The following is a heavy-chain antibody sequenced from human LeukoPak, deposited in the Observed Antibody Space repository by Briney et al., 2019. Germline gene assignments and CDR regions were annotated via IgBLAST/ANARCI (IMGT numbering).Heavy chain of an antibody. CDR2: IYTSGST. V-gene: IGHV4-4*07. Sequence: SEALSLTCTVSGGSISSYYWSWIRQPAGKGLEWIGRIYTSGSTNYNPSLKSRVTMSVDTSKNQFSLKLSSVTAADTAVYYCARDITMGATTGGFFDYWGQGTLVTVSS. D-gene: IGHD1-26*01. J-gene: IGHJ4*02. CDR1: GGSISSYY. CDR3: ARDITMGATTGGFFDY.